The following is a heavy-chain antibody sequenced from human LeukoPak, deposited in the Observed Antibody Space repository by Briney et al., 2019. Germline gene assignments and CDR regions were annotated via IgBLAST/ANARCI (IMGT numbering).Heavy chain of an antibody. D-gene: IGHD3-9*01. CDR2: ISYDGSNK. CDR1: GFTFSSYA. J-gene: IGHJ3*02. V-gene: IGHV3-30-3*01. Sequence: GGSLRLSCAASGFTFSSYAMHWVRQAPGKGLEWVAVISYDGSNKYYADSVKGRFTISRDNSKNTLYLQMNSLRAEDTAVYYCARDPNILTYLGALDIWGQGTMVTVSS. CDR3: ARDPNILTYLGALDI.